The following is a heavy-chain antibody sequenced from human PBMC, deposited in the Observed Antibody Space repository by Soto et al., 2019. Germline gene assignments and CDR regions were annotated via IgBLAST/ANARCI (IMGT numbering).Heavy chain of an antibody. V-gene: IGHV3-23*01. Sequence: GGSLRLSCAASGFTFNSYAMNWVRQAPGKGLEWVSGISASGGGTYFADSVKGRFTISRDNPKNTVYLQMNSLRGEDTAIYYCAKGSGGTGSWYFDYWGQGNVVTVSS. D-gene: IGHD6-13*01. CDR3: AKGSGGTGSWYFDY. CDR2: ISASGGGT. CDR1: GFTFNSYA. J-gene: IGHJ4*02.